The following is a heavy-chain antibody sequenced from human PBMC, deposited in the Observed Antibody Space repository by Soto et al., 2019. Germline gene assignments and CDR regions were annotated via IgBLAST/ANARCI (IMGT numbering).Heavy chain of an antibody. V-gene: IGHV5-51*01. J-gene: IGHJ3*02. CDR3: ARHGAPTDAFDI. Sequence: GESLKISCKGSGYSFTGYCIGWGRQMPGKGLEWTGIIYPGDSDTRYSPSFQGQVTISADKSISTAYLQWSSLKASDTAIYYCARHGAPTDAFDIWGQGTMVTVSS. CDR2: IYPGDSDT. CDR1: GYSFTGYC. D-gene: IGHD3-16*01.